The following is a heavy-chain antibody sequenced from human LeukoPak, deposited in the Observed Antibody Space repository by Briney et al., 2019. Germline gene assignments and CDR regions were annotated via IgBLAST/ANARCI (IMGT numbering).Heavy chain of an antibody. V-gene: IGHV4-59*08. D-gene: IGHD3-10*01. J-gene: IGHJ6*02. CDR3: ASWFGEPYYYYGMDV. CDR2: IYYSGST. Sequence: SETLSLTCTVSGGSISSYYWSWIRQPPGKGLEWIGYIYYSGSTNYNPSLKSRVTISVDTSKNQFSLKLSSVTAADTAVYYCASWFGEPYYYYGMDVWGQGTTVTVSS. CDR1: GGSISSYY.